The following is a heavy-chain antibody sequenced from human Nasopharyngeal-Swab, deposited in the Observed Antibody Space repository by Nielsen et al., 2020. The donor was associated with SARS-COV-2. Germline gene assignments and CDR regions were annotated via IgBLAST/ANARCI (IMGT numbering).Heavy chain of an antibody. CDR3: ARGLGGSYLAGFDY. J-gene: IGHJ4*02. D-gene: IGHD1-26*01. CDR2: ISSSSSYI. CDR1: GFTFSSYS. V-gene: IGHV3-21*01. Sequence: GESLKISCAASGFTFSSYSMNWVRQAPGKGLEWVSSISSSSSYIYYADSVKGRFTISRDNAKNTVYLQMNSLRDEDTAVYYCARGLGGSYLAGFDYWGQGTLVTVSS.